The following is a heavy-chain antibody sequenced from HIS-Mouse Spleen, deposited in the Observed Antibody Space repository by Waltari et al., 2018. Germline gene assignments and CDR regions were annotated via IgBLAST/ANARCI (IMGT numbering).Heavy chain of an antibody. CDR1: GGSISSSSYY. CDR3: AREIPYSSSWYDWYFDL. V-gene: IGHV4-39*07. Sequence: QLQLQESGPGLVKPSETLSLTCTVSGGSISSSSYYWAWIRQPPGKGLEWFWGIYSSGSTYYNPSLKSRVTISVDTSKNQFSLKLSSVTAADTAVYYCAREIPYSSSWYDWYFDLWGRGTLVTVSS. CDR2: IYSSGST. J-gene: IGHJ2*01. D-gene: IGHD6-13*01.